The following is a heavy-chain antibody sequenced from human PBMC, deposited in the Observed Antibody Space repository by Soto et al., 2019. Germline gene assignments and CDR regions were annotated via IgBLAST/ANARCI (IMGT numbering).Heavy chain of an antibody. D-gene: IGHD3-22*01. J-gene: IGHJ4*02. CDR1: GYTFTGYY. CDR2: VNPNSGGT. Sequence: ASVKVSCKASGYTFTGYYMHWVRQAPGQGLEWMGWVNPNSGGTNYAQKFQGWVTTTRDTSTSTAYMELRSLRSDDTAVYYCARVALPYYYSSMASDYWGQGSLVTGSS. V-gene: IGHV1-2*04. CDR3: ARVALPYYYSSMASDY.